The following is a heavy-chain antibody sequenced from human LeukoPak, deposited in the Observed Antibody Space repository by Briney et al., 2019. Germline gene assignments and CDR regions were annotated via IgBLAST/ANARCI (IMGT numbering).Heavy chain of an antibody. CDR3: AKDLGFLEWFMDV. CDR1: GITFSSYG. CDR2: ISYDGSNK. Sequence: PGGSLRLSCAASGITFSSYGMHWVRQAPGKGLEWVAVISYDGSNKYYADSGKGRFTISRDNSKNTLYLQMNSLRAEDTAVYYCAKDLGFLEWFMDVWGKGTTVTVSS. D-gene: IGHD3-3*01. J-gene: IGHJ6*03. V-gene: IGHV3-30*18.